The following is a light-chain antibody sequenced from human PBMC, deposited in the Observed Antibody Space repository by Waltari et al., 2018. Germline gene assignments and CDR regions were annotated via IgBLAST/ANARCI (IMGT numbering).Light chain of an antibody. CDR1: QSVSSSY. V-gene: IGKV3-20*01. Sequence: EIVLTQSPGTLSLSPGARATLPCRASQSVSSSYLAWYQQKPGQAPRLLIYGASSRATGIPDRFSGSGSGTDFTLTISRLEPEDFAVYYCQQYGSSPEWTFGQGTKVEIK. CDR3: QQYGSSPEWT. J-gene: IGKJ1*01. CDR2: GAS.